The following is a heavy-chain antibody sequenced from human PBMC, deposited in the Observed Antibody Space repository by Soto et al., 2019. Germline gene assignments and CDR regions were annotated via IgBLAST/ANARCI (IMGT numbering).Heavy chain of an antibody. CDR3: ARDRSDFWSGYYYFDY. Sequence: SETLSLTCSVSGGSISSGGYYWSWIRQHPGKGLEWIGYIYYSGSTYYNPSLKSRVTISVDTSKNQFSLKLSSVTAADTAVYYCARDRSDFWSGYYYFDYWGQGTLVTVSS. V-gene: IGHV4-31*03. J-gene: IGHJ4*02. CDR1: GGSISSGGYY. CDR2: IYYSGST. D-gene: IGHD3-3*01.